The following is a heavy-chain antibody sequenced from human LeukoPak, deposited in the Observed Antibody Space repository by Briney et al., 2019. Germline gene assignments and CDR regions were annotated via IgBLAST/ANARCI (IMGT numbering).Heavy chain of an antibody. J-gene: IGHJ4*02. V-gene: IGHV4-38-2*02. CDR1: GYSISSGYY. Sequence: PSETLSLTCTVSGYSISSGYYWGWIRQPPGKGLEWIGSIYHSGSTYYNPSLKSRVTISVDTSKNQFSLKLSSVTAADTAVYYCARERWEDSSGYYSGSFDYWGQGTLVTVSS. D-gene: IGHD3-22*01. CDR3: ARERWEDSSGYYSGSFDY. CDR2: IYHSGST.